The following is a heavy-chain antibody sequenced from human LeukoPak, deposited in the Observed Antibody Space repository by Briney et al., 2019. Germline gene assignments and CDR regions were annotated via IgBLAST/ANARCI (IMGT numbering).Heavy chain of an antibody. D-gene: IGHD2-15*01. CDR3: AKQIGYCSGGNCYFTY. Sequence: PGGSLRLSCAASGFTVSSNYMSWVRQTPGKGLEWVSAINGSGGSTYYADSVKGRFTISRDNSKNTLFLQMNSLRAEDTAVYYCAKQIGYCSGGNCYFTYWGQGTLVTVSS. CDR1: GFTVSSNY. V-gene: IGHV3-23*01. J-gene: IGHJ4*02. CDR2: INGSGGST.